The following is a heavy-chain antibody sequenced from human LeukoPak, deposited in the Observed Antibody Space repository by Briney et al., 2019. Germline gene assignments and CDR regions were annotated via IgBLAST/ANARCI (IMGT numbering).Heavy chain of an antibody. CDR3: VTSRGYSGCHDY. D-gene: IGHD5-12*01. CDR1: GYTFTGYY. J-gene: IGHJ4*02. V-gene: IGHV1-2*02. Sequence: GASVKVSCKASGYTFTGYYMHWVRQAPGQGLEWMGWINPNSGGTNYAQKFQGRVTMTRDTSISTAYMELSRLRSDDTAVYYCVTSRGYSGCHDYWGQGTLVTVSS. CDR2: INPNSGGT.